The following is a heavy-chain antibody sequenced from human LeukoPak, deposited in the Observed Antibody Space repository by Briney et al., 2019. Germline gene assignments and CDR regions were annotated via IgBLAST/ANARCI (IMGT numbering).Heavy chain of an antibody. V-gene: IGHV4-39*01. CDR1: GGSISSSSYY. J-gene: IGHJ4*02. D-gene: IGHD3-3*01. CDR2: IYYSGST. Sequence: KSSETLSLTCTVSGGSISSSSYYWGWIRQPPGKGLEWIGSIYYSGSTYYNPSLKSRVTISVDTSKNQFSLKLSSVTAADTAVYYCARILEWLFYVDYWAREPWSPSPQ. CDR3: ARILEWLFYVDY.